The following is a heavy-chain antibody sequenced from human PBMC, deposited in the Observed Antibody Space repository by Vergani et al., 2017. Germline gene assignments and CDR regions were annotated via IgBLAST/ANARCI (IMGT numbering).Heavy chain of an antibody. Sequence: EVQLVESGGGLVQPGGSLRLSCAASGFTFSSYAMHWVRQAPGKGLEYVSGISNNGGSTYYADSVKGRFTISRDNSKNTLYLQMGSLRAEDMAVSYCARRYCSSTSCYYFDYGGQGTLVTVSS. D-gene: IGHD2-2*01. CDR2: ISNNGGST. V-gene: IGHV3-64*07. CDR3: ARRYCSSTSCYYFDY. J-gene: IGHJ4*02. CDR1: GFTFSSYA.